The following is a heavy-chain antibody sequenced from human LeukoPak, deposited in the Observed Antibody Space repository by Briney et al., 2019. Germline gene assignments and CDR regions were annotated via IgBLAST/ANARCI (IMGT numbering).Heavy chain of an antibody. CDR1: GFTFRSYA. Sequence: HPGRSLRLSCAASGFTFRSYALHWVRQAPGKGLEWVTLISDDGSSENYADSVKGRFTIFRDDSKNTLYLQMSSLREEDTAVYYCAREGHGFDYWGQGTLVTVSP. J-gene: IGHJ4*02. CDR2: ISDDGSSE. CDR3: AREGHGFDY. V-gene: IGHV3-30*15.